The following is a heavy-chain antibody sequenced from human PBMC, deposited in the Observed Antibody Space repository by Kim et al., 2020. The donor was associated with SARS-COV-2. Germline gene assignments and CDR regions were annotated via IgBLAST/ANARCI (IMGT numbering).Heavy chain of an antibody. Sequence: GGSLRLSCAASGFTFDDYAMHWVRQAPGKGLEWVSGISWNSGSIGYADSVKGRFTISRDNAKNSLYLQMNSLRAEDTALYYCAKDRNYYDSSGGAIDIWGQGTTVTVSS. CDR3: AKDRNYYDSSGGAIDI. V-gene: IGHV3-9*01. CDR1: GFTFDDYA. J-gene: IGHJ3*02. CDR2: ISWNSGSI. D-gene: IGHD3-22*01.